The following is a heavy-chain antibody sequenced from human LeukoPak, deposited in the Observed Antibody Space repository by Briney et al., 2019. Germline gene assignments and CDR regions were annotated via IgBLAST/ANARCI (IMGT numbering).Heavy chain of an antibody. Sequence: GGSLRLSCAASGFTFSSYSMNWVRQAPGKGLEWVSYISSSSNTIYYTDSVKGRFTISRDNAKNSLYLQMNSLRAEDTAVYYCARVPYDILTGYYPSYHYGMYVWGQGTTVTVSS. CDR1: GFTFSSYS. CDR2: ISSSSNTI. D-gene: IGHD3-9*01. V-gene: IGHV3-48*04. J-gene: IGHJ6*02. CDR3: ARVPYDILTGYYPSYHYGMYV.